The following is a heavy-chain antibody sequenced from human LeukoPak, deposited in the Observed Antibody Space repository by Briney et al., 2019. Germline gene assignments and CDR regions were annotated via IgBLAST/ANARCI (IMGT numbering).Heavy chain of an antibody. CDR2: ISGSGGST. V-gene: IGHV3-23*01. CDR3: AKQEVGVGATKGGADY. Sequence: PGGSLRLSCAASGFTFSSYAMSWVRQAPGKGLEWVSAISGSGGSTYYADSVKGRFTISRDNSKNTLYLQMNSLRAEDTAAYYCAKQEVGVGATKGGADYWGQGTLVTVSS. CDR1: GFTFSSYA. J-gene: IGHJ4*02. D-gene: IGHD1-26*01.